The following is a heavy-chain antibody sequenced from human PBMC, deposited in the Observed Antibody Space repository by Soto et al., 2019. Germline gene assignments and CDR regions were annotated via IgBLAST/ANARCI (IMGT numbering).Heavy chain of an antibody. Sequence: GGSLRLSCAASGFTFSSYSMNWVRQAPGKGLEWVSSISSSSSYIYYADSVKGRFTISRDNAKNSLYLQMNSLRAEYTAVYYCARDLDSSSYAGYVKHWGQGTLVTVSS. J-gene: IGHJ1*01. CDR1: GFTFSSYS. CDR3: ARDLDSSSYAGYVKH. V-gene: IGHV3-21*01. D-gene: IGHD6-13*01. CDR2: ISSSSSYI.